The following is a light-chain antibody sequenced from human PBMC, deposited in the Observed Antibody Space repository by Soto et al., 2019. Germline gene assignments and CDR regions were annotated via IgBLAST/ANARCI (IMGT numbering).Light chain of an antibody. CDR1: QSVSSSY. V-gene: IGKV3-20*01. Sequence: EIALTQSPGTLSLSPGERATLSCRASQSVSSSYLAWYQQKPGQAPRLLIYGASSRATGIPDRFSGSGSGTDFTHTISRLEPEDCAGYYCQQYGSSPYTFGQVTKLEIK. CDR2: GAS. J-gene: IGKJ2*01. CDR3: QQYGSSPYT.